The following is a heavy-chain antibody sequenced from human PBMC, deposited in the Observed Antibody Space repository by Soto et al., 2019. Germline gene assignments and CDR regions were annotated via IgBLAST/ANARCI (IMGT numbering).Heavy chain of an antibody. Sequence: QLQLQESGPGLAKTSETLSLTCIVSGGSISSNSYYWGWIRQPPGKGLEWIGNIFFRVATYYNPSLTSQVTISVDTAKNRFSLNLSSETAADTAVYFCVRQSRGGYGEPDTAFDVWGQGTMVSVSS. D-gene: IGHD5-18*01. CDR2: IFFRVAT. CDR1: GGSISSNSYY. CDR3: VRQSRGGYGEPDTAFDV. V-gene: IGHV4-39*01. J-gene: IGHJ3*01.